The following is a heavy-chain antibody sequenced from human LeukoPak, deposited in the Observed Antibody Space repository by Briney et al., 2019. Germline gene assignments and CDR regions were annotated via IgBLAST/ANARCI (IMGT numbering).Heavy chain of an antibody. CDR1: VYIFTTYY. CDR2: INPSGGFT. CDR3: ATDHMSQAYYYDSSGYYE. D-gene: IGHD3-22*01. V-gene: IGHV1-46*01. Sequence: ASVKVSCKASVYIFTTYYIHWVRQAPGQGLEWMGLINPSGGFTRYTQKFQDRVTMTRDTSTSTVYMELSCLRSEDTAVYYCATDHMSQAYYYDSSGYYEWGQGTLVTVSS. J-gene: IGHJ4*02.